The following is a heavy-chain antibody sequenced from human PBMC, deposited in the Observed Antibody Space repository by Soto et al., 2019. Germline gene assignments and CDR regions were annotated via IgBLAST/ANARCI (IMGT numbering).Heavy chain of an antibody. CDR1: GYTFTSYA. J-gene: IGHJ5*02. V-gene: IGHV1-3*04. Sequence: QVQLVQSGAEVKKPGASVRVSCRTSGYTFTSYAIHWVRQAPGPGLEWMAWSNIGNGNTKYSQKFQGRVTVSRDTSASTAYMELSSLRSEDTAVYYCAREPLFGGVCYDHWLDPWGQGTLVTVSS. CDR3: AREPLFGGVCYDHWLDP. CDR2: SNIGNGNT. D-gene: IGHD2-21*02.